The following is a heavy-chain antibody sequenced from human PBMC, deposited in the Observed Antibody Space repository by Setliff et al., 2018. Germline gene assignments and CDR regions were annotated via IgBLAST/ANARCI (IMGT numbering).Heavy chain of an antibody. Sequence: SVKVSCKASGGTFSSYAISWVRQAPGQGLEWMGGIIPIFGTANYAQKFQGRVTITADESTSTAYMELSSLRSEDTAVYYCARGPYYDYVWRSYRYIPHDYWGQGTLVTVSS. D-gene: IGHD3-16*02. J-gene: IGHJ4*02. CDR3: ARGPYYDYVWRSYRYIPHDY. CDR1: GGTFSSYA. CDR2: IIPIFGTA. V-gene: IGHV1-69*13.